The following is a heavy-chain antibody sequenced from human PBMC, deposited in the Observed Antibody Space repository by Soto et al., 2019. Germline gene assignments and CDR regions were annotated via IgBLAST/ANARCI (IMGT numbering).Heavy chain of an antibody. CDR1: GYTFTGYY. CDR2: IKSVNGDT. Sequence: QVQLVQSGAEVKEPGASVKVSCKASGYTFTGYYLHWARQAPGQGLEWMGWIKSVNGDTKYAQKFQARVALTRDTCISTAYMALRRLKSDDTAVYYCARVVSPSSDVLTGTWCDPWGQGTLVTVSS. CDR3: ARVVSPSSDVLTGTWCDP. V-gene: IGHV1-2*02. J-gene: IGHJ5*02. D-gene: IGHD3-9*01.